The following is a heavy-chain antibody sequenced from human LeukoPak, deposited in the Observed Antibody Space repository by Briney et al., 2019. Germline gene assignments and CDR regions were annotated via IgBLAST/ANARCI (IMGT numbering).Heavy chain of an antibody. D-gene: IGHD5-24*01. J-gene: IGHJ2*01. CDR2: FYHSGGI. Sequence: PSETLSLTCAVSGDSVTTTNWWSWFRQPPGKGLEWIVQFYHSGGITYSPSLKNRATMSVDKSKNHFYLKLTSVTAADTAVYFCARDKSTIGSRIGYFDLWGRGTLVTVSS. CDR1: GDSVTTTNW. V-gene: IGHV4-4*02. CDR3: ARDKSTIGSRIGYFDL.